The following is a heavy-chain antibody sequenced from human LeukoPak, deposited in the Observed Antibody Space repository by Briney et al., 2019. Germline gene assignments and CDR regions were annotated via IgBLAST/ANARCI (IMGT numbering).Heavy chain of an antibody. CDR3: ARSRTRGYSGDFDY. Sequence: SETLSLTCSVSGGSISGYYWSWIRQPPGKGLEWIGYIYYTGTTNYNPSLKSRITISADTSKNQFSLKLSSVTPADTAMYYCARSRTRGYSGDFDYWGQGTLVTVYS. J-gene: IGHJ4*02. V-gene: IGHV4-59*01. D-gene: IGHD5-12*01. CDR2: IYYTGTT. CDR1: GGSISGYY.